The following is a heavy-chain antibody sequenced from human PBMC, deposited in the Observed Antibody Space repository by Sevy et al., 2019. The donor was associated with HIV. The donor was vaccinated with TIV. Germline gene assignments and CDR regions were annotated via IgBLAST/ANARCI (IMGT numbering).Heavy chain of an antibody. CDR1: GFTFSSYS. CDR2: ISSSSTI. CDR3: ASGGGYYYDSSGYYYY. V-gene: IGHV3-48*02. Sequence: GGSLRLSCAASGFTFSSYSMNWVRQAPGKGLEWVSYISSSSTIYYADSVKGRFTISRDNAKNSLYLQMNSLRDEDTAVYYCASGGGYYYDSSGYYYYWGQRTLVTVSS. J-gene: IGHJ4*02. D-gene: IGHD3-22*01.